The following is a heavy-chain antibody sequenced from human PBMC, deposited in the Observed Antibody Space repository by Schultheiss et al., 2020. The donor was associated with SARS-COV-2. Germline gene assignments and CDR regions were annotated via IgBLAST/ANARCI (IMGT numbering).Heavy chain of an antibody. CDR1: GGSFSGYY. D-gene: IGHD1-26*01. V-gene: IGHV4-34*01. J-gene: IGHJ6*02. CDR3: AREIVGATVFQHYGMDV. CDR2: IYHSGST. Sequence: SETLSLTCAVYGGSFSGYYWGWIRQPPGKGLEWIGSIYHSGSTYYNPSLKSRVTISVDTSKNQFSLKLSSVTAADTAVYYCAREIVGATVFQHYGMDVWGQGTTVTVSS.